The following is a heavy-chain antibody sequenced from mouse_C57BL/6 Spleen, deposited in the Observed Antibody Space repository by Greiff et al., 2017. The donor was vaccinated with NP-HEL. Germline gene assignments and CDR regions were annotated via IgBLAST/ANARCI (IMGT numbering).Heavy chain of an antibody. Sequence: EVQLQQSGPELVKPGASAKIPCKASGYTFTDYNMDWVKQSHGKSLEWIGVINPNNGGTIYNQKFKGKATLTVDKSSSTAYMELRSLTSEDTAVYYCARRYYYGSSPDYWGQGTTLTVSS. CDR3: ARRYYYGSSPDY. J-gene: IGHJ2*01. CDR2: INPNNGGT. CDR1: GYTFTDYN. V-gene: IGHV1-18*01. D-gene: IGHD1-1*01.